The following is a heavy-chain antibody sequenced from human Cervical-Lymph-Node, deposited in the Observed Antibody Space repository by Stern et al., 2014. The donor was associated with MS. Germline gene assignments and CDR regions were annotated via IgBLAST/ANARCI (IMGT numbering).Heavy chain of an antibody. CDR1: GGPIRHRDYF. D-gene: IGHD3-10*01. CDR3: ASLWFGEVESIYYFDY. V-gene: IGHV4-39*01. J-gene: IGHJ4*02. Sequence: QLQLQESGPGLVKPSQTLSLTCTVSGGPIRHRDYFWGWVRQPPGKGLEYIGMISYSGTTYYNPSLKSPVSLSVDTSKNQFSLKLPSGTAADTAIYYCASLWFGEVESIYYFDYWGQGALVTVSS. CDR2: ISYSGTT.